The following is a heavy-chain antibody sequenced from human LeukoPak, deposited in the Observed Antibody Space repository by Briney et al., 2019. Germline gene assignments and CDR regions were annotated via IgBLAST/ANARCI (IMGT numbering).Heavy chain of an antibody. CDR2: IKPDGSEK. CDR3: TRDASGDTNSGPRMDV. V-gene: IGHV3-7*05. J-gene: IGHJ6*02. Sequence: GGSLRLSCAASGFTFSSYSMNWVRQAPGKGLEWVAMIKPDGSEKYYVDSVKGLFTISRDNAKNSLYLQMSSLRAEDTAVYYCTRDASGDTNSGPRMDVWGQGTTVTVSS. D-gene: IGHD1-26*01. CDR1: GFTFSSYS.